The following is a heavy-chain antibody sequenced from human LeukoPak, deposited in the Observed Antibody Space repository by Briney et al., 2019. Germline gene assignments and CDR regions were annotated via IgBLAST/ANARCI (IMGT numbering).Heavy chain of an antibody. Sequence: SETLSLTCAVYAGSFSGYYWSWIRHLPRKGLEWIGEINHSGSTNYNPPLESRVTISVDTSKNQFSLKLSSVTAADTAVYYWARMGGYFDYWGQGTLVTVSS. CDR2: INHSGST. V-gene: IGHV4-34*01. CDR3: ARMGGYFDY. CDR1: AGSFSGYY. D-gene: IGHD2-15*01. J-gene: IGHJ4*02.